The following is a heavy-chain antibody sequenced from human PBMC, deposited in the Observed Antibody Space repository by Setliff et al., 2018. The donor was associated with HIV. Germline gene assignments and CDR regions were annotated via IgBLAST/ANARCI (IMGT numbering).Heavy chain of an antibody. CDR1: GITVSSNY. J-gene: IGHJ6*03. V-gene: IGHV3-53*01. CDR3: ARWAPPNHYFYYYMDV. Sequence: PGGSLRLSCAASGITVSSNYMSWVRQAPGKGLEWVSVIYGGGSTYYADSVKGRFTISRDNSKNTVYLQMNSLRAEDTAVYYCARWAPPNHYFYYYMDVWGKGTTVTVSS. CDR2: IYGGGST.